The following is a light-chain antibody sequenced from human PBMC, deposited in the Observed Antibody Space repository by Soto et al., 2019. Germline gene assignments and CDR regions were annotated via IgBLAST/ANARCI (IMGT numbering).Light chain of an antibody. Sequence: DIQMTQSPSTLSASVGDTVTITCRASQSVAGWLAWYQQKPGKAPTLLIYDASALPSGVPSRFSGSGSGTEFTLTISSLQPDDFATYYCHQYNSYHTFGGGTKVDIK. CDR1: QSVAGW. J-gene: IGKJ4*01. CDR2: DAS. CDR3: HQYNSYHT. V-gene: IGKV1-5*01.